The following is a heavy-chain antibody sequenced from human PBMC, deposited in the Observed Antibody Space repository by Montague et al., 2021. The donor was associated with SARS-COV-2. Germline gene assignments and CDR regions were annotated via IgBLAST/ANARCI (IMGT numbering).Heavy chain of an antibody. Sequence: TLSLTCTVSGGSISSGSCHWSWIRQPAGKGLEWIGRISISGSTNYNPSLKSRVTISVDTSKNQFSLKLSSVTAADTAVYYCARDIAVAGLFDYWGQGTLVTVSS. J-gene: IGHJ4*02. CDR2: ISISGST. V-gene: IGHV4-61*02. CDR1: GGSISSGSCH. D-gene: IGHD6-19*01. CDR3: ARDIAVAGLFDY.